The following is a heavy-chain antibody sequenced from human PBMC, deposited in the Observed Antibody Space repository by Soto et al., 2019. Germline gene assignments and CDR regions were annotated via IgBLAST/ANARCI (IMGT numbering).Heavy chain of an antibody. CDR2: IKSKTDGGTT. J-gene: IGHJ3*02. CDR1: GFTFSNAW. D-gene: IGHD3-22*01. Sequence: EVQLVESGGGLVKPGGSLRLSCAASGFTFSNAWMSWVRQAPGKGLEWVGRIKSKTDGGTTDYAAPVKGRFTISRDDSKNTLYLQMNSLKTEDTAVYYCTTESWLLGGAFDIWGQGTMVTVSS. CDR3: TTESWLLGGAFDI. V-gene: IGHV3-15*01.